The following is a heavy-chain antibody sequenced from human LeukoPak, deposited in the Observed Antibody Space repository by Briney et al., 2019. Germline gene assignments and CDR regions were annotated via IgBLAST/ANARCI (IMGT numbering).Heavy chain of an antibody. J-gene: IGHJ5*02. V-gene: IGHV3-20*04. CDR3: ARESLYPNWFDP. CDR2: I. Sequence: PGGSLRLSCAASGFTFDDYGMSWVRQAPGKGLEWVSGITISRDNAKNSLYLQMNSLRAEDTALYYCARESLYPNWFDPWGQGTLVTVSS. D-gene: IGHD2-2*01. CDR1: GFTFDDYG.